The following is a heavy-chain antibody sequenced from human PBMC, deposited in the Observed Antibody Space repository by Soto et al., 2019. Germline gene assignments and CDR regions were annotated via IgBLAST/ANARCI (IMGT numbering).Heavy chain of an antibody. CDR1: GFTFSSYG. CDR2: ISYDGSNK. Sequence: GGSLRLSCAASGFTFSSYGMHWVRQAPGKGLEWVAVISYDGSNKYYADSVKGRFTISRDNSKNTLYLQMNSLRAEDTAVYYCAKEGTTGPPDFDYWGQATLVTVSS. CDR3: AKEGTTGPPDFDY. J-gene: IGHJ4*02. D-gene: IGHD4-17*01. V-gene: IGHV3-30*18.